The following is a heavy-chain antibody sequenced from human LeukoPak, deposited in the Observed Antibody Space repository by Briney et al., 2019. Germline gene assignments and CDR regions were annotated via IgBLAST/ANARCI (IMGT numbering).Heavy chain of an antibody. V-gene: IGHV3-21*01. Sequence: TPGGSLRLSCAASGFTFSSYTLIWVRQAPGKGLEWVSCISSSSSYKEYADSVKGRFTISRDNAKNSLFLQMSSLRAEDTAVYYCASGRGYWGQGTRVTVSS. D-gene: IGHD3-10*01. CDR1: GFTFSSYT. CDR3: ASGRGY. CDR2: ISSSSSYK. J-gene: IGHJ4*02.